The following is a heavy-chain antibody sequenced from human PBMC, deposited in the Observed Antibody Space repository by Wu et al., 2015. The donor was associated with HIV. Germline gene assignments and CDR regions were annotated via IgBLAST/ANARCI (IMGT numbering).Heavy chain of an antibody. CDR2: IIPTSGTT. J-gene: IGHJ6*03. CDR1: GGSFSTYA. CDR3: ARAEPPYYYYMDV. Sequence: QVQLVQSGAEVKKPGSSVKVSCKDSGGSFSTYAISWVRQAPGQGLEWMGRIIPTSGTTNYAQKFQGRVTTAADESTSTVYMELSTLRSEDTAVYYCARAEPPYYYYMDVWGKGPRSPSP. V-gene: IGHV1-69*13.